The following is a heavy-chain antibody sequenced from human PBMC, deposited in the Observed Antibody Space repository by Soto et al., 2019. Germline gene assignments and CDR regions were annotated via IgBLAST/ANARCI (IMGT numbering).Heavy chain of an antibody. V-gene: IGHV4-30-2*01. CDR3: AREGNLGRWIQPLDS. CDR1: GGSISSGGYS. D-gene: IGHD2-2*03. J-gene: IGHJ4*02. Sequence: SETLSLTCAVSGGSISSGGYSWSWIRQPPGKSLEWIGYIYHSGSTYYNPSLKSRVTISVDRSKNQFSLTLSSVTAADTAVYFCAREGNLGRWIQPLDSWGQGTLVTVSS. CDR2: IYHSGST.